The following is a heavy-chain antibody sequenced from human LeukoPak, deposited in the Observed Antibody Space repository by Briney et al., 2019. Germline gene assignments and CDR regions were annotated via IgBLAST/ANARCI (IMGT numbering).Heavy chain of an antibody. V-gene: IGHV3-74*01. CDR2: INGAGGST. D-gene: IGHD3-10*01. CDR3: VREIKIMGFRAFDY. J-gene: IGHJ4*02. CDR1: GFXFSSHW. Sequence: PGGSLRLSCAASGFXFSSHWMHWVRQAPGKGLVWVSRINGAGGSTSYADSVKGRFTVSRDNAKNTLNLQMDSLTVEDTGLYYCVREIKIMGFRAFDYWGQGTPVTVSS.